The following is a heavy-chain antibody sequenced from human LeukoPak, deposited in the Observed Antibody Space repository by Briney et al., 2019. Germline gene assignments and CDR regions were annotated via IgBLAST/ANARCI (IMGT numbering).Heavy chain of an antibody. CDR2: IYYSGST. CDR3: ARVRIIVVVPAARYYMDV. D-gene: IGHD2-2*01. J-gene: IGHJ6*03. V-gene: IGHV4-30-4*08. CDR1: GGSISSGDYY. Sequence: SQTLSLTCTVSGGSISSGDYYWSWIRQPPGKGLEWIGYIYYSGSTYYNPSLKSRVTTSVDTSKNQFSLKLSSVTAADTAVYYCARVRIIVVVPAARYYMDVWGKGTTVTVSS.